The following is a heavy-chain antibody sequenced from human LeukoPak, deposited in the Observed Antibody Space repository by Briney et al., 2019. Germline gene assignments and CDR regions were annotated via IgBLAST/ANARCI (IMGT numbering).Heavy chain of an antibody. CDR3: ARGGSTWLDY. CDR2: IYSDGSST. V-gene: IGHV3-74*03. D-gene: IGHD6-13*01. Sequence: PGGSLRLSCAASVFTFSSSWMHWVRQAPGKGLVWVSRIYSDGSSTTYAGSVKGRFTISRDNANNTLYLQMDSLGAEDTALYYCARGGSTWLDYWGQGALVTVSS. CDR1: VFTFSSSW. J-gene: IGHJ4*02.